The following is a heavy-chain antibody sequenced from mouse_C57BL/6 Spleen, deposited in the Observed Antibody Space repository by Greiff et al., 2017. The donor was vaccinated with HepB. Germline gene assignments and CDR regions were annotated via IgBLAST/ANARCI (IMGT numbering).Heavy chain of an antibody. V-gene: IGHV1-80*01. CDR3: ARCIYYDYDGYYAMDY. CDR1: GYAFSSYW. CDR2: IYPGDGDT. Sequence: VQLQESGAELVKPGASVKISCKASGYAFSSYWMNWVKQRPGKGLEWIGQIYPGDGDTNYNGKFKGKATLTADKSSSTAYMQLSSLTSEDSAVYFCARCIYYDYDGYYAMDYWGQGTSVTVSS. D-gene: IGHD2-4*01. J-gene: IGHJ4*01.